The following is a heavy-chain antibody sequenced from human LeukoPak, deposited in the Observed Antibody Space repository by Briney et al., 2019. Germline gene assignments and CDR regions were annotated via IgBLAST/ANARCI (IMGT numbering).Heavy chain of an antibody. CDR2: IYTSGST. D-gene: IGHD3-9*01. Sequence: KASETLSLTCTVSGGSISSGSYYWSWIRQPAGKGLEWIGRIYTSGSTNFNPSLKSRVTISVDTSKNQFSLKLSSVTAADTAVYYCARVWVFDWLFDYWAREPWSPSPQ. V-gene: IGHV4-61*02. CDR1: GGSISSGSYY. J-gene: IGHJ4*02. CDR3: ARVWVFDWLFDY.